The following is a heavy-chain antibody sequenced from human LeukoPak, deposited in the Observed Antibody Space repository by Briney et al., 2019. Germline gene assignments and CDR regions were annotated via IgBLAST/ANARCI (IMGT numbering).Heavy chain of an antibody. CDR3: ARGPEGYSYYFDY. Sequence: PSETLSLTCTVSGDSINSHYWSWIRQPPGKGLEWIGFIYTRGSTNYNPSLKSRVTMSGDTSKNQVSLKLSSVTAADTAVYYCARGPEGYSYYFDYWGQGTLVTVSS. CDR1: GDSINSHY. J-gene: IGHJ4*02. D-gene: IGHD3-22*01. CDR2: IYTRGST. V-gene: IGHV4-4*09.